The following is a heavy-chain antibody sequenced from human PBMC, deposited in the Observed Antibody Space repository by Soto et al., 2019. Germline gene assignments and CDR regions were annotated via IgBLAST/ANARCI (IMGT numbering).Heavy chain of an antibody. CDR2: MNPNSGRT. CDR3: ARGEGSAHDYYMDV. Sequence: SFGGSGCRFSAYNMNWALQSNGRGLEWMGWMNPNSGRTGYARKFQGRVTMTRDTSISTAYMEPSSLTSDDTAVYFCARGEGSAHDYYMDVWGKGTTVTGLL. D-gene: IGHD6-19*01. CDR1: GCRFSAYN. V-gene: IGHV1-8*01. J-gene: IGHJ6*03.